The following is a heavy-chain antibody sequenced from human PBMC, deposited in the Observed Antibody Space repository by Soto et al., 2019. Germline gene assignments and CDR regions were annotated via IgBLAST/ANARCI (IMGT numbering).Heavy chain of an antibody. D-gene: IGHD3-9*01. CDR3: VRDPYYDILTGYIGFDS. J-gene: IGHJ4*02. CDR1: GGTFSSYA. CDR2: INAYNGNT. Sequence: ASVKVSCKASGGTFSSYAISWVRQAPGQGLEWMGWINAYNGNTNFAEKFQGRVTLTRDTTQTTAYMELRSLMSDDTAVYYCVRDPYYDILTGYIGFDSWGQGTLVTVSS. V-gene: IGHV1-18*01.